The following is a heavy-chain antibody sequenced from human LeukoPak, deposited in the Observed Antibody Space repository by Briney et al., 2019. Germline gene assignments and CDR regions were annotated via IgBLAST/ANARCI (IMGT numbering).Heavy chain of an antibody. V-gene: IGHV4-4*02. CDR3: ARTQWEPYYFDY. J-gene: IGHJ4*02. D-gene: IGHD1-26*01. CDR2: IYTTGST. CDR1: GGSISSTNW. Sequence: SETLSLTCAVSGGSISSTNWWSWVRQPPGKGLEWIGRIYTTGSTNYNPSLKSRVTMSVDTSKKQFSLKLSSVTAADTAVYYCARTQWEPYYFDYWGQGTLVTVSS.